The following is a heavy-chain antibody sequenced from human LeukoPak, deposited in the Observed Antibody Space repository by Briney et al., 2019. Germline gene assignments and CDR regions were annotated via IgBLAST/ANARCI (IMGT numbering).Heavy chain of an antibody. J-gene: IGHJ3*02. CDR3: AKVWSYSDAFDI. Sequence: GGSLRLPCAASGFTFSSYAMSWVRQAPGKGLEWVSAISGSGGSTYYADSVKGRFTISRDNSKNTLYLQMNSLRAEDTAVYYCAKVWSYSDAFDIWGQGTMVTVSS. CDR2: ISGSGGST. V-gene: IGHV3-23*01. CDR1: GFTFSSYA. D-gene: IGHD1-26*01.